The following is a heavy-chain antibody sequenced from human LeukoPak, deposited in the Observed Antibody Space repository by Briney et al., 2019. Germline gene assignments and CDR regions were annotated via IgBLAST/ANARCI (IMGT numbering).Heavy chain of an antibody. D-gene: IGHD3-3*01. V-gene: IGHV3-21*01. CDR1: GFTFSSYS. J-gene: IGHJ2*01. Sequence: PGGSLRLSCAASGFTFSSYSMNWVRQAPGKGLEWVSSISSSSSYIYYADSVKGRFTTSRDNAKNSLYLQMNSLRAEDTAVYYCARDPYYDFWSGYRYFDLWGRGTLVTVSS. CDR3: ARDPYYDFWSGYRYFDL. CDR2: ISSSSSYI.